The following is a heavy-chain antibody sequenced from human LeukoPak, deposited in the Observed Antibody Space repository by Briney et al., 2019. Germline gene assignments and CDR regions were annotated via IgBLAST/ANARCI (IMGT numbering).Heavy chain of an antibody. V-gene: IGHV4-59*01. D-gene: IGHD3-3*01. Sequence: PSQTLSLTCTVSGGSISSYYWSWIRQPPGKGLEWIGYIYYSGSTNYNPSLKSRVTISVDTSKNQFSLKLSSVTAADTAVYYCAREGWGFLECAWGQGTLVTVSS. J-gene: IGHJ5*02. CDR2: IYYSGST. CDR1: GGSISSYY. CDR3: AREGWGFLECA.